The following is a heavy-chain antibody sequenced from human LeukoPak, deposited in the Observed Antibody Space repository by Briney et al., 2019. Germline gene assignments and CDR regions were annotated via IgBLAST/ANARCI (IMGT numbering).Heavy chain of an antibody. CDR1: GFTFTDHY. CDR3: ARDGPSSLWFGELLSADY. D-gene: IGHD3-10*01. V-gene: IGHV3-11*04. J-gene: IGHJ4*02. CDR2: TDNSGSAI. Sequence: GGSLRLSCAASGFTFTDHYMTWIRQAPGKGLEWVSYTDNSGSAIYYADSVKGRFTISRDNAKNSLYLQMNSLRAEDTAVYYCARDGPSSLWFGELLSADYWGQGTLVTVSS.